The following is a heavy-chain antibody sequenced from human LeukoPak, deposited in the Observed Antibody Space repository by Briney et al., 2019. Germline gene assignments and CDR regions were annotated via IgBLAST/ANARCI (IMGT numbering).Heavy chain of an antibody. Sequence: ASVKVSCKASGYTFTSYYMHWVRQAPGQGLEWMGWINTNTGNPTYAQGSTGRFVFSLDTSVSTEYLQIRSLKAEATAVYYCARAPTPDCWGQGTLVTVSS. V-gene: IGHV7-4-1*01. J-gene: IGHJ4*02. CDR3: ARAPTPDC. CDR1: GYTFTSYY. CDR2: INTNTGNP.